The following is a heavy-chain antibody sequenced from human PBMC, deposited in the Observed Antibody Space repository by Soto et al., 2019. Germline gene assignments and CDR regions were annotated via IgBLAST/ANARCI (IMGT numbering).Heavy chain of an antibody. J-gene: IGHJ3*02. CDR1: GYTFTGYY. Sequence: QVQLVQSGAEVKKPGASVKVSCKASGYTFTGYYMHWVLQAPGQGLEWMGWINPNSGGTNYAQKFQGWVTMTRDTSISTAYIEVRRLRSDATAVYCCARDGRSDYGDSAVGAFDIWGQGTMVTVSS. CDR3: ARDGRSDYGDSAVGAFDI. D-gene: IGHD4-17*01. V-gene: IGHV1-2*04. CDR2: INPNSGGT.